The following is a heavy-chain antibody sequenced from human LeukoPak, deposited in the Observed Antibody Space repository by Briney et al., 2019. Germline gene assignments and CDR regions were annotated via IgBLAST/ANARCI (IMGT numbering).Heavy chain of an antibody. CDR3: ATNILVRDIINWFDP. CDR2: IKPNSGGT. V-gene: IGHV1-2*02. D-gene: IGHD3-10*01. CDR1: GYSFADYY. Sequence: ASVKVSCKASGYSFADYYMHWVRQAPGQGLEWIGWIKPNSGGTRSAQKFQGGVTMTRDTSISTAYMELSSLKYDDTAVYYCATNILVRDIINWFDPWGQGTLVTVSS. J-gene: IGHJ5*02.